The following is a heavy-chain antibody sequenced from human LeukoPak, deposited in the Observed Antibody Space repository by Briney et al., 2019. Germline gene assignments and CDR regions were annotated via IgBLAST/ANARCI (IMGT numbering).Heavy chain of an antibody. CDR1: GFTFSSYW. CDR2: IKQDGSEK. Sequence: PGGSLRLSCAASGFTFSSYWMSWVRQAPGKGLEWVANIKQDGSEKYYVDSVKGRFTISRDNAKNSLYLQMNSLRAEDTAVYYCAKPTPARLRYFDWLSSPYYYMDVWGKGTTVTISS. V-gene: IGHV3-7*01. J-gene: IGHJ6*03. D-gene: IGHD3-9*01. CDR3: AKPTPARLRYFDWLSSPYYYMDV.